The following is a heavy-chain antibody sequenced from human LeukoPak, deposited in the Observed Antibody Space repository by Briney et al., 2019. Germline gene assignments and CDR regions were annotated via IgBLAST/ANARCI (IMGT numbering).Heavy chain of an antibody. J-gene: IGHJ5*02. CDR1: GFTFSSYW. D-gene: IGHD1-1*01. CDR2: ISRASESI. Sequence: PGGSLRLSCAASGFTFSSYWMSWVRQAPGKGLEWVSIISRASESIFYADSVKGRFTISRDNAKNSLYLQMNGLRAEDTAVYYCARGATDVTRWFDPWGQGTRVTVSS. V-gene: IGHV3-21*01. CDR3: ARGATDVTRWFDP.